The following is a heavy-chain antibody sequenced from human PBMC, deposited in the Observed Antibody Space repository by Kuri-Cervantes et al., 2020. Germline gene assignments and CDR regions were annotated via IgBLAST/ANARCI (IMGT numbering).Heavy chain of an antibody. Sequence: ASVKVSCKASGYAFTGYYIHWVRLAPGQGLEWMGWINPNSGGTNSAQNFQGRVTMTRDTSISTAYMELSSLRSEDTAVYYCARDGSGWWGADAFDIWGQGTMVTVSS. J-gene: IGHJ3*02. D-gene: IGHD6-19*01. CDR3: ARDGSGWWGADAFDI. CDR1: GYAFTGYY. CDR2: INPNSGGT. V-gene: IGHV1-2*02.